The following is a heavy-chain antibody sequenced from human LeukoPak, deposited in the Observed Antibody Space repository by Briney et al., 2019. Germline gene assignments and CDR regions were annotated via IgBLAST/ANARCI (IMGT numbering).Heavy chain of an antibody. CDR2: IWYDGSNK. Sequence: GGSLRLSCAASGFTFSSYGMHWVRQAPGKGLEWVAVIWYDGSNKYYADSVKGRFTISRDNSKNTLYLQMNSLRAEDTAFYYCARSPLAHYAMDVWGQGTTVTVSS. CDR3: ARSPLAHYAMDV. CDR1: GFTFSSYG. J-gene: IGHJ6*02. V-gene: IGHV3-33*01.